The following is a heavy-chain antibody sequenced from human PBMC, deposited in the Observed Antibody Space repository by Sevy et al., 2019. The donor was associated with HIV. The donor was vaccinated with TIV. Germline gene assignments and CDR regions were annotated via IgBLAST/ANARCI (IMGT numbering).Heavy chain of an antibody. CDR3: VSSSSWSFYYYYGMDV. V-gene: IGHV4-39*01. J-gene: IGHJ6*02. CDR2: IYYSGST. D-gene: IGHD6-13*01. CDR1: GGSISSSSYY. Sequence: SETLSLTCTVSGGSISSSSYYWGWIRQPPGKGLEWIGSIYYSGSTYYNPSLKSRVTISVDTSKNQFSLKLSSVTAADTAVYYCVSSSSWSFYYYYGMDVWGQGTTVTVSS.